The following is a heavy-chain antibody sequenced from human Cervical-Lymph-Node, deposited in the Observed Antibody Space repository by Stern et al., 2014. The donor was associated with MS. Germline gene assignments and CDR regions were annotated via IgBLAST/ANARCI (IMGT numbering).Heavy chain of an antibody. CDR3: TRTSTRGFDY. CDR2: IIPIFGRA. V-gene: IGHV1-69*01. Sequence: QVQLGQSGAEVKKPGSSVKVSCKAFGGTFSSYAVTWVRQAPGHGLEWMGGIIPIFGRANYAQKFQGRVTITADESTSTAYMELSSLRSEDTAIYYCTRTSTRGFDYWGQGTLVTVSS. D-gene: IGHD2/OR15-2a*01. CDR1: GGTFSSYA. J-gene: IGHJ4*02.